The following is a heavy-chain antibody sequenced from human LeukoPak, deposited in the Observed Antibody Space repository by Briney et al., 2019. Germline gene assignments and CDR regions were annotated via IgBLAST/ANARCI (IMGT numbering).Heavy chain of an antibody. CDR2: TSFDGSEA. CDR3: ARGHPETYYYDSSGFDMGYFDL. Sequence: PGKSLRLSCVASGFTFNRYAMHWVRQAPGKGLEWVAVTSFDGSEAYYADSVRGRFTISRDNSKDTVYLQMNSLRAEDTAVYYCARGHPETYYYDSSGFDMGYFDLWGRGTLVTVSS. J-gene: IGHJ2*01. D-gene: IGHD3-22*01. CDR1: GFTFNRYA. V-gene: IGHV3-30-3*01.